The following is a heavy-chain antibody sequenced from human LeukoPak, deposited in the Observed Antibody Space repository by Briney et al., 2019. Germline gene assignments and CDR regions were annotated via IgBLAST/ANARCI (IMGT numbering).Heavy chain of an antibody. J-gene: IGHJ4*02. V-gene: IGHV3-20*04. CDR1: GFTFDDYG. CDR3: ARDASPTYYYDSSGYFYGNY. D-gene: IGHD3-22*01. CDR2: INWNGGST. Sequence: GGSLRLSCAASGFTFDDYGMSWVRQAPGKGLDWVSGINWNGGSTGYADSVKGRFTISRDNAKNSLYLQMNSLRAEDTALYYCARDASPTYYYDSSGYFYGNYWGQGTLVTVSS.